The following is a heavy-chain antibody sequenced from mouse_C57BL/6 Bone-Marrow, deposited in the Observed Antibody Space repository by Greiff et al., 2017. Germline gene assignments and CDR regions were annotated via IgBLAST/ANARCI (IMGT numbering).Heavy chain of an antibody. J-gene: IGHJ4*01. CDR3: ARHYDYDVYAMDY. CDR2: ISDGGSYT. CDR1: GFTFSSYA. D-gene: IGHD2-4*01. V-gene: IGHV5-4*03. Sequence: EVKLVESGGGLVKPGGSLKLSCAASGFTFSSYAMSWVRQTPEKRLEWVATISDGGSYTYYPDNVKGRFTISRDNAKNNLYLQMSHLKSEDTAVYYCARHYDYDVYAMDYWGQGTSVTVSS.